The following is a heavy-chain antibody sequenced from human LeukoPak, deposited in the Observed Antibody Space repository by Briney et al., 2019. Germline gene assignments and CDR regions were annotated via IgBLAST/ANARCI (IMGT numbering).Heavy chain of an antibody. CDR2: ISSSGRTI. CDR1: GFTFSAYE. Sequence: GGSLRLSCAASGFTFSAYEMNWVRQAPGKGLEWISYISSSGRTIYYGDSVKGRFTTSRDNAKKSLYLQMNNLRAEDTAVYYCARAYCASGTCYLDYWGQGTLVTVSS. CDR3: ARAYCASGTCYLDY. V-gene: IGHV3-48*03. J-gene: IGHJ4*02. D-gene: IGHD3-22*01.